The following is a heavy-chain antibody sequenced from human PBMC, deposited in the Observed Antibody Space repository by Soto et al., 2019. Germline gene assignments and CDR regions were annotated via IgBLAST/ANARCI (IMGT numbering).Heavy chain of an antibody. J-gene: IGHJ4*02. D-gene: IGHD3-22*01. V-gene: IGHV3-23*01. CDR2: ISGSGGST. CDR3: AKRAPDYDSTIRGPFDY. Sequence: GGSLRLSCAASGFTFSSYAMSWVRQAPGKGLEWVSAISGSGGSTYYADSVKGRFTISRDNSKNTLYLQMNSLRAEDTAVYYCAKRAPDYDSTIRGPFDYWGQGTLVTVSS. CDR1: GFTFSSYA.